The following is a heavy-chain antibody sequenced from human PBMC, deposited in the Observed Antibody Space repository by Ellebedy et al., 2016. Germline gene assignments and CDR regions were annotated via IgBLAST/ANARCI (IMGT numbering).Heavy chain of an antibody. CDR2: ISAFNGNT. Sequence: ASVKVSXXASGYTFSSYGISWVRQAPGQGLEWVGWISAFNGNTNYAQKLQGRVSLTTDTSTSTAYMELRSLGSDDTAVYYCAAAYCGGDCYGTYYYYYGMDVWGHGTTVTVSS. V-gene: IGHV1-18*01. CDR3: AAAYCGGDCYGTYYYYYGMDV. J-gene: IGHJ6*02. D-gene: IGHD2-21*02. CDR1: GYTFSSYG.